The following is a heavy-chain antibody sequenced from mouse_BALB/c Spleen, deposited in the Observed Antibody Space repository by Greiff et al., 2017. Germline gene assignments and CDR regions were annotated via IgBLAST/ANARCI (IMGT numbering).Heavy chain of an antibody. D-gene: IGHD1-1*01. Sequence: EVKVVESGGGLVQPGGSRKLSCAASGFTFSSFGMHWVRQAPEKGLEWVAYISSGSSTIYYADTVKGRFTISRDNPKNTLFLQMTSLRSEDTAMYYCAGDYYGSSPWFAYWGQGTLVTVSA. CDR1: GFTFSSFG. CDR2: ISSGSSTI. CDR3: AGDYYGSSPWFAY. V-gene: IGHV5-17*02. J-gene: IGHJ3*01.